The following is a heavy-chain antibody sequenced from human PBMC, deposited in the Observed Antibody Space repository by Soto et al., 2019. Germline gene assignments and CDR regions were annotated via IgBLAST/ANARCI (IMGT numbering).Heavy chain of an antibody. Sequence: GESLKISCKGSGYSFTSYWIGWVRQMPGKGLEWMGIIYPGDSDTRYSPSFQGQVTISADKSISTAYLQWSSLKASDTAMYYCARPLNWVADAFDIWGQGTMVTVSS. V-gene: IGHV5-51*01. D-gene: IGHD7-27*01. CDR3: ARPLNWVADAFDI. CDR2: IYPGDSDT. CDR1: GYSFTSYW. J-gene: IGHJ3*02.